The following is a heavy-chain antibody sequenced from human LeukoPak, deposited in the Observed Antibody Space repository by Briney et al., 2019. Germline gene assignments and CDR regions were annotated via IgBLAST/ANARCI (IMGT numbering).Heavy chain of an antibody. CDR2: IHISGST. D-gene: IGHD3-22*01. J-gene: IGHJ3*02. CDR1: GGSINSGSYA. V-gene: IGHV4-61*02. Sequence: SETLSLACTVSGGSINSGSYAWTWIRQPGGKGLEWIGRIHISGSTHYTPSLKSRVTISIDTSKNEFSLKLSSVTAADTAVYYCARADRSGYFGNVVAFDIWGQGTMVTVSS. CDR3: ARADRSGYFGNVVAFDI.